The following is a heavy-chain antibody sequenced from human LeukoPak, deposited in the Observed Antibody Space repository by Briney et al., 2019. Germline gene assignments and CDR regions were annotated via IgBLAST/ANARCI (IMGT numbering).Heavy chain of an antibody. CDR2: INPRGGTT. V-gene: IGHV1-46*01. D-gene: IGHD2-2*01. CDR1: GYIFTTYW. J-gene: IGHJ4*02. CDR3: AREASSTVDY. Sequence: ASVKVSCKASGYIFTTYWIHWVRQAAGQGRECMGIINPRGGTTVYAHNFRGRITLARDSSMSTVYMELSTLRSEDTAVYYCAREASSTVDYWGQGTLVTVSS.